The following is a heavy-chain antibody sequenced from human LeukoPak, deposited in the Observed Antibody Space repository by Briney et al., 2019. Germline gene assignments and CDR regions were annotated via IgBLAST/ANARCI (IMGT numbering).Heavy chain of an antibody. D-gene: IGHD3-10*01. CDR1: GFTFSSYS. CDR2: ISSSSSYI. CDR3: ARVRRFGERPFDY. V-gene: IGHV3-21*01. Sequence: PGGSLRLSCAASGFTFSSYSMNWVRQAPGKGLEWVSSISSSSSYIYYADSVKGRFTISRDNSKNTLYLQMNSLRAADTAVYYCARVRRFGERPFDYWGQGTLVTVSS. J-gene: IGHJ4*02.